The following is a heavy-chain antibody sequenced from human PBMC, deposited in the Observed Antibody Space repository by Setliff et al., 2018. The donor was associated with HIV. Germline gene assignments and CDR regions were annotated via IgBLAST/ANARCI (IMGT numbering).Heavy chain of an antibody. J-gene: IGHJ4*02. D-gene: IGHD1-26*01. V-gene: IGHV5-51*01. CDR1: GYSFTSYW. Sequence: KISCKGSGYSFTSYWIGWVRQMPGKGLAWMGIIYPGDSDTRYSPSFQGQVTISADKSISTAYLQWSSLKASDTAMYYCARPGARYSGSYYFDYWGQGTLVTVSS. CDR2: IYPGDSDT. CDR3: ARPGARYSGSYYFDY.